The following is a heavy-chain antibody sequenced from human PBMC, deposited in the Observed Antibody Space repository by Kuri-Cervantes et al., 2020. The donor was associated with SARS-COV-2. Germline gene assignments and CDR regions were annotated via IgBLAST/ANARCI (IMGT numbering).Heavy chain of an antibody. CDR2: IIPIFGTA. CDR3: AITISSSSFWFDP. V-gene: IGHV1-69*13. CDR1: GGTFSSYA. Sequence: SVKVSCKASGGTFSSYAISWVRQAPGQGLEWTGRIIPIFGTANYAQKFQGRATITADESTSTAYMELSSLRSEDTAVYYCAITISSSSFWFDPWGQGTLVTVSS. D-gene: IGHD6-6*01. J-gene: IGHJ5*02.